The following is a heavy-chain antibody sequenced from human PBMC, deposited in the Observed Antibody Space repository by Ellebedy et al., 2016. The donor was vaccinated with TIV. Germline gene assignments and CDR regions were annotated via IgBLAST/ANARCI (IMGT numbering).Heavy chain of an antibody. J-gene: IGHJ6*02. D-gene: IGHD3-10*01. CDR3: ARESDGDSGMDV. CDR1: GDSVSSHGAA. CDR2: TNYRSKLLH. Sequence: SQTLSLTCAISGDSVSSHGAAWSWIRQSPSRGLGWMGRTNYRSKLLHDYAASVKSRITIHPDTSKTQFSLQLNSVTPEDTAVYYCARESDGDSGMDVWGQGTTVTVSS. V-gene: IGHV6-1*01.